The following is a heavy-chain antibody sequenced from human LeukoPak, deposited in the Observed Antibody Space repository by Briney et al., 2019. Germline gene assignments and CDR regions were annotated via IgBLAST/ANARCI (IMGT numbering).Heavy chain of an antibody. D-gene: IGHD2-2*01. CDR1: GFTFSSYS. J-gene: IGHJ5*02. CDR3: ARDGGVVPAAIAYNWFDP. Sequence: GGSLRLSCAASGFTFSSYSMNWVRQAPGKGLEWVSSINYSGTNMYYADSVKGRFTISRDNAKNSLYLQMNSLRAEDTAVYYCARDGGVVPAAIAYNWFDPWGQGTLVTVSS. CDR2: INYSGTNM. V-gene: IGHV3-21*01.